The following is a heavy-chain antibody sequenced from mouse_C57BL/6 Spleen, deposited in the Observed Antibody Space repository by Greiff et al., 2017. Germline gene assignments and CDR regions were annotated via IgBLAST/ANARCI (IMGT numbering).Heavy chain of an antibody. Sequence: QVQLQQPGAELVKPGASVKLSCKASGYTFTSYWMQWVKQRPGQGLEWIGEIDPSDSYTNYNQKFKGKATLTVDTSSSTAYMQLSSLTSEDSAVYYCARRRRDWYFDVWGTGTAVTVSS. CDR3: ARRRRDWYFDV. J-gene: IGHJ1*03. CDR2: IDPSDSYT. CDR1: GYTFTSYW. D-gene: IGHD2-12*01. V-gene: IGHV1-50*01.